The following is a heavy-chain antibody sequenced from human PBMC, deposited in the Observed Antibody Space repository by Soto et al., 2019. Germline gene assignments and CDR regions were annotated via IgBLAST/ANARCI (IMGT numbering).Heavy chain of an antibody. D-gene: IGHD2-2*02. CDR3: ARAEEPSIQFYYYSPCMEV. CDR2: INPKSGAT. V-gene: IGHV1-2*02. Sequence: ASVKVSCKASGYIFIDYYIHWVRQAPGQGLEWMGWINPKSGATNYAQKFQGRVTMTRDTSITTAYMELSGLTSDDSALYFCARAEEPSIQFYYYSPCMEVWG. CDR1: GYIFIDYY. J-gene: IGHJ6*02.